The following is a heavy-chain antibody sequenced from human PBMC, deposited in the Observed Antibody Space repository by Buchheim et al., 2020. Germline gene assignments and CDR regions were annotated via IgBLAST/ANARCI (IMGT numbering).Heavy chain of an antibody. CDR3: ARDSGHYTTSYYGSWDHNYAMDV. CDR2: IGGSSGST. V-gene: IGHV3-23*01. D-gene: IGHD3-9*01. CDR1: GFTFSKHA. J-gene: IGHJ6*02. Sequence: EVQLLESGGGLVQPGGSLRLSCAASGFTFSKHAMSWVRLAPGKGLECVSSIGGSSGSTFHADSVRGRFTISRDNSKNMLYLQMNSLRAEDTAVYYCARDSGHYTTSYYGSWDHNYAMDVWGQGTT.